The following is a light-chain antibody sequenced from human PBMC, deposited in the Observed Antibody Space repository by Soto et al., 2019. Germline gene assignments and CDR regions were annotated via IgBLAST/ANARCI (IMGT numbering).Light chain of an antibody. V-gene: IGKV3-20*01. CDR1: QSISSSY. CDR2: AAS. J-gene: IGKJ2*02. Sequence: EIVLTQSPGTLSLSPGEGGTLSCRASQSISSSYLAWYQQKPGQSPRLLFYAASSRATGVPDRFSGSGSGTDFTLTISRLEPEDFAGYYCQLYGRSLMCSVGQGTKLEIK. CDR3: QLYGRSLMCS.